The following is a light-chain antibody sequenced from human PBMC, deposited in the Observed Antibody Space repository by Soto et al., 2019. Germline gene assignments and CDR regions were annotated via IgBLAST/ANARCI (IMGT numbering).Light chain of an antibody. CDR3: QQYNNWPPWT. J-gene: IGKJ1*01. CDR1: HTTTIW. CDR2: DAS. V-gene: IGKV1-5*01. Sequence: DIQMPESPSILSESVGDRVTITGRSSHTTTIWWAWYQQKPGKAPRLLIYDASSLESWVPSRFSGSGSGTEFPLTISSLQSEDFAVYYCQQYNNWPPWTFGQGTEVDNK.